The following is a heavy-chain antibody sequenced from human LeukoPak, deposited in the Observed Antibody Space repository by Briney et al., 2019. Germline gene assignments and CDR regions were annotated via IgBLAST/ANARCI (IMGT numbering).Heavy chain of an antibody. CDR3: ARGILRPGEGPVFAP. CDR1: GFTFSSYG. V-gene: IGHV3-33*01. CDR2: IWYDGSNK. D-gene: IGHD3-16*01. Sequence: GGSLRLSCAASGFTFSSYGMHWVRQAPGKGLEWVAVIWYDGSNKYYADSVKGRFTISRDNSKNTLYLQMNSLRAEDTAVYYCARGILRPGEGPVFAPGGQGTLVTVS. J-gene: IGHJ5*02.